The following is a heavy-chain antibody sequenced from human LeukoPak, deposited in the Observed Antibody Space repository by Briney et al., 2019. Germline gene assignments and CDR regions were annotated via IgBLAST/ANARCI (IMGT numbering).Heavy chain of an antibody. J-gene: IGHJ5*02. D-gene: IGHD3-16*01. Sequence: GASVKVSCKASGYTFTGYYMHWVRQAPGQGLEWMGWINPNSGGTNYAQKFQGRVIMTRDTSISTAYMELSRLRSDDTAVYDCARDLSASYSYNWFDPWGQGTLVTVSS. CDR1: GYTFTGYY. V-gene: IGHV1-2*02. CDR2: INPNSGGT. CDR3: ARDLSASYSYNWFDP.